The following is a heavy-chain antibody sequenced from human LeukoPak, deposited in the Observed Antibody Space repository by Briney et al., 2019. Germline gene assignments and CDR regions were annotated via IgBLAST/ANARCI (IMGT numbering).Heavy chain of an antibody. J-gene: IGHJ4*02. D-gene: IGHD7-27*01. CDR2: FLYSGTT. V-gene: IGHV4-59*01. Sequence: SGTLSLTCTVSGVSFSNYYGSWVRQAPGKGLEWVGYFLYSGTTNYNPSLKSRFTISLDSSKNQFSLKLSSLTAADTAVYYCARVDANWGVVDYWGQGTLVTVSS. CDR3: ARVDANWGVVDY. CDR1: GVSFSNYY.